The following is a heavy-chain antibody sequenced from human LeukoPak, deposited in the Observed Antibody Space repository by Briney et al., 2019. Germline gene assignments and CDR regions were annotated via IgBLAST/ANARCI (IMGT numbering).Heavy chain of an antibody. CDR3: ARDRPAVAGKRIDY. CDR1: GFTFSSYA. J-gene: IGHJ4*02. CDR2: ISYDGSNK. D-gene: IGHD6-19*01. V-gene: IGHV3-30-3*01. Sequence: GGSLRLSCAASGFTFSSYAMHWVRQAPGKGLEWVAVISYDGSNKYYADSVKGRFTISRDNSKNTLYLQMNSLRAEDTAVYYCARDRPAVAGKRIDYWGQGTLVTVSS.